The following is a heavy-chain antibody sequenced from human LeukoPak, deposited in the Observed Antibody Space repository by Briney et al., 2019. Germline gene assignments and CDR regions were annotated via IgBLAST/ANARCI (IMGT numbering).Heavy chain of an antibody. CDR3: ARGGYYYGSGSYYPFDY. CDR2: IYHSGST. J-gene: IGHJ4*02. V-gene: IGHV4-30-2*01. Sequence: PSETLSLTCAVSGGSISSGGYSWSWLRQPPGTGLEWIGYIYHSGSTYYNPSLKSRVTISVDRSKNQFSLKLSSVTAADTAVYYCARGGYYYGSGSYYPFDYWGQGTLVTVSS. CDR1: GGSISSGGYS. D-gene: IGHD3-10*01.